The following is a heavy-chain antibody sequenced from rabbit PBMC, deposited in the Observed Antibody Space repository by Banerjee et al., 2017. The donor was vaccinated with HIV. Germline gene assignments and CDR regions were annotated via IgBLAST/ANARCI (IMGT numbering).Heavy chain of an antibody. CDR3: ARGGPSGYGGYGYVTEGYRL. Sequence: QEQLVESGGGLVQPEGSLTLTCKASGFDFSSSYWICWVRQAPGKGPEWIACIYVGSSGNTYYASWAKGRFTISRSTSLNTVDLKMTSLTAADTATYFCARGGPSGYGGYGYVTEGYRLWGPGTLVTVS. CDR1: GFDFSSSYW. D-gene: IGHD6-1*01. V-gene: IGHV1S45*01. J-gene: IGHJ4*01. CDR2: IYVGSSGNT.